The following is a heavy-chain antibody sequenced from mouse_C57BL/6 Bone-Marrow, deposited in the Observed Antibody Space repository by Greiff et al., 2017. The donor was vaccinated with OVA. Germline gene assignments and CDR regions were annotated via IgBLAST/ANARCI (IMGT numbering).Heavy chain of an antibody. D-gene: IGHD2-3*01. V-gene: IGHV1-26*01. Sequence: EVQLQQSGPELVKPGASVKISCKASGYTFTDYYMNWVKQSHGKSLEWIGDINPNNGGTSYNQKFKGKATLTVDKSSSTAYMELRSLTSEDSAVYYGARSEGYDGYGGFAYWGQGTLVTVSA. CDR2: INPNNGGT. J-gene: IGHJ3*01. CDR1: GYTFTDYY. CDR3: ARSEGYDGYGGFAY.